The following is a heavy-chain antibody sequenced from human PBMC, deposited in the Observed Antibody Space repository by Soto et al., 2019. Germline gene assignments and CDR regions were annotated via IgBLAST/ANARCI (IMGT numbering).Heavy chain of an antibody. J-gene: IGHJ4*02. Sequence: QVQLVESGGGVVQPGRSLRLSCAASGFTFSSYAMHWVRQAPGKGLEWVAVISYDGSNKYYADSVKGRFTISRDNSKNTLYLQMNSLRAEDTAVYYCARKKLYYYDSSGYSHFDYWGQGTLVTVSS. V-gene: IGHV3-30-3*01. CDR2: ISYDGSNK. CDR1: GFTFSSYA. D-gene: IGHD3-22*01. CDR3: ARKKLYYYDSSGYSHFDY.